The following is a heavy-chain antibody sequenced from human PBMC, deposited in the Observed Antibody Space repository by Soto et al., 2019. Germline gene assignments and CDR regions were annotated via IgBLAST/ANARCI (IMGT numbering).Heavy chain of an antibody. D-gene: IGHD5-18*01. Sequence: ASLKVSCKASGYTFTNYAMHWVRQAPGQRLEWMGWINAGNGNTKYSQKFQGRVTITSDTSASTAYMELSSLRSEDTAVYYCASVSGYYFLDYWGQGTLVTVSS. J-gene: IGHJ4*02. V-gene: IGHV1-3*01. CDR3: ASVSGYYFLDY. CDR2: INAGNGNT. CDR1: GYTFTNYA.